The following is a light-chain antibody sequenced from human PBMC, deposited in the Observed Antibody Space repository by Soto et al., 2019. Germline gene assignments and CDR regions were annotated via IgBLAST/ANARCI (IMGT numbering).Light chain of an antibody. Sequence: IQMTQSPSSLSASVGDRVTITCRASQSISSYLNRYQQKPGKDPKLLIYDASSLQSGVSSRFSGSGSVKDCTLTLSSLQSEGFATYYCQQRYSGFTFGPGTTVDLK. CDR1: QSISSY. J-gene: IGKJ3*01. CDR2: DAS. CDR3: QQRYSGFT. V-gene: IGKV1-39*01.